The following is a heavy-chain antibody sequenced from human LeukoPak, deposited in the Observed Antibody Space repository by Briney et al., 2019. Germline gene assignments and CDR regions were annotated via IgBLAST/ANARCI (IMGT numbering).Heavy chain of an antibody. CDR3: ARDLPYSSSWYLYYFDY. J-gene: IGHJ4*02. Sequence: ASVKVSCKASGYTFTSYGISWVRQAPGQGLEWMGWISAYNGNANYAQKLQGRVTMTTDTSTSTAYMELSSLRSEDTAVYYCARDLPYSSSWYLYYFDYWGQGTLVTVSS. V-gene: IGHV1-18*01. D-gene: IGHD6-13*01. CDR2: ISAYNGNA. CDR1: GYTFTSYG.